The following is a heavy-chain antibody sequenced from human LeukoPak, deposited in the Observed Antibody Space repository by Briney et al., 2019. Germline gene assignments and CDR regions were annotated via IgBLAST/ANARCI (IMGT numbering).Heavy chain of an antibody. Sequence: SETLSLTCGVSGGSVSSYSWSWIRQPPGKGLEWIGEINPVGLTNYNPSLKSRVTISADTSKSQFSLHVTSVTAADTAMYYCARGWGSAMIRGLAGDSWGQGTLVTVSS. CDR2: INPVGLT. J-gene: IGHJ5*02. CDR3: ARGWGSAMIRGLAGDS. V-gene: IGHV4-34*01. D-gene: IGHD3-10*01. CDR1: GGSVSSYS.